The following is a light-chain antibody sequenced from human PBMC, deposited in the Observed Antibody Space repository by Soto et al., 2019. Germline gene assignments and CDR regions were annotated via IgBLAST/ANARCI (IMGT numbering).Light chain of an antibody. CDR3: MQGTQFPLT. CDR2: EIS. J-gene: IGKJ4*01. Sequence: DIVMTQTPLSSPVTLGQPASISCRSSQSLLHSNGHTYLSWLQQRPGQPPRLLIYEISNRLSGVPDRFSGSGAGTDFTLKISRVEAEDVGVYFCMQGTQFPLTVGGGTKVDIK. V-gene: IGKV2-24*01. CDR1: QSLLHSNGHTY.